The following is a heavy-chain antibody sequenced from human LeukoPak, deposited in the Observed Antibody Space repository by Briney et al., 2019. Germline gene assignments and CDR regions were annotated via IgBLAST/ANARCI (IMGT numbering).Heavy chain of an antibody. V-gene: IGHV1-18*01. J-gene: IGHJ6*03. CDR2: ISAYNCNT. Sequence: ASVKVSCKASGYTFTSDGISWVRQAPGQGLEWMGWISAYNCNTNYAQKLQGRVTMTTDTSTSTAYMELRRLRSDETAVYYCARMGVLRYFDWLTNYSYYSMDVWGKGTTVTVSS. CDR1: GYTFTSDG. D-gene: IGHD3-9*01. CDR3: ARMGVLRYFDWLTNYSYYSMDV.